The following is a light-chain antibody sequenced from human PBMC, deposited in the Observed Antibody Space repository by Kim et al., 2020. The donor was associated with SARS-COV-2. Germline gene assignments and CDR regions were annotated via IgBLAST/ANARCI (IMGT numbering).Light chain of an antibody. J-gene: IGKJ1*01. CDR1: QPISIY. Sequence: ATVGYRVTFTCRASQPISIYLNWYQQKPGKAPKLLISAASSLQSGVPSRFSGSGSGTDFTLTIFSLQPEDSATYFCQQSYSIIWTFGQGTKVDIK. CDR3: QQSYSIIWT. CDR2: AAS. V-gene: IGKV1-39*01.